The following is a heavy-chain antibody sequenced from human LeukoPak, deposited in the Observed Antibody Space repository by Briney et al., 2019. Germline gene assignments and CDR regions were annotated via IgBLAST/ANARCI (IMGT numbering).Heavy chain of an antibody. Sequence: GGSLRLSCAASGFTFSSYSMNWVRQAPGKGLERVSSISSSSSYIYYADSVKGRFTISRDNAKNSLYLQMNSLRAEDTAVYYCARDLYYYDSSGYYPGAFDIWGQGTMVTVSS. CDR3: ARDLYYYDSSGYYPGAFDI. D-gene: IGHD3-22*01. J-gene: IGHJ3*02. CDR2: ISSSSSYI. CDR1: GFTFSSYS. V-gene: IGHV3-21*01.